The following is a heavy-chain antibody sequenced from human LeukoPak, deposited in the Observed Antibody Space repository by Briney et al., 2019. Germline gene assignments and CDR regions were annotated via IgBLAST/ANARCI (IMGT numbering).Heavy chain of an antibody. Sequence: GGSLRLSCAASGFTFSSYAMSWVRQAPGKGLEWVSAISGSGGSTYYADSVKGRFTISRDNSKNTLYLQMNSLRAEDTAVYYCAKGGYYYDSSGYYRVFDYWGQGTLVTVSS. D-gene: IGHD3-22*01. V-gene: IGHV3-23*01. CDR3: AKGGYYYDSSGYYRVFDY. CDR1: GFTFSSYA. CDR2: ISGSGGST. J-gene: IGHJ4*02.